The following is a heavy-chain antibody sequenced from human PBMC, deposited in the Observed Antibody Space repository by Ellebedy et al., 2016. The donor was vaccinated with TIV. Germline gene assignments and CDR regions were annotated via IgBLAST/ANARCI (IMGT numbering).Heavy chain of an antibody. Sequence: SETLSLTCAVSGVSSSSDYWNWIRQPPGKGLEYIGYIYYSGSTNYNPSLKSRVTISVDRAKSQFSLRLTSVTAADTAVYYCAGGDIARTPAGERNWFDPWGQGILVTVSS. J-gene: IGHJ5*02. CDR1: GVSSSSDY. V-gene: IGHV4-59*01. D-gene: IGHD3-16*01. CDR3: AGGDIARTPAGERNWFDP. CDR2: IYYSGST.